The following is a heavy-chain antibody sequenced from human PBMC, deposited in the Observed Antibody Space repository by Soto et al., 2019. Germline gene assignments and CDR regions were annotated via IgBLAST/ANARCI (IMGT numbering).Heavy chain of an antibody. V-gene: IGHV3-23*01. CDR2: ISGSGGST. CDR3: AKVSRGIGVVPAAVN. CDR1: GHTFHNYA. Sequence: EVQLLESGGGLEQPGGSLRLSCVGSGHTFHNYAMTWVRQAPGKGLEWVSGISGSGGSTYYAASVRGRFTISRDDSKNTLYLQMNSLRAEDTAVYYCAKVSRGIGVVPAAVNWGQGTLVTVSS. J-gene: IGHJ4*02. D-gene: IGHD2-2*01.